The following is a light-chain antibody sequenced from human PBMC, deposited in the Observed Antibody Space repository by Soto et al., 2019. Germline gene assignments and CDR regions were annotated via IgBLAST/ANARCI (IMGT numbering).Light chain of an antibody. CDR3: SSYGGINNHVV. J-gene: IGLJ2*01. CDR1: SSDVGGYNY. Sequence: QSALTQPPSASGSPGQPVTISCTGTSSDVGGYNYVSWYQQHPGKAPKLMIYEVTKRPSGVPDRFSGSKSGNTASLTVSGLQTDEEADYYCSSYGGINNHVVFGGGTKLTVL. V-gene: IGLV2-8*01. CDR2: EVT.